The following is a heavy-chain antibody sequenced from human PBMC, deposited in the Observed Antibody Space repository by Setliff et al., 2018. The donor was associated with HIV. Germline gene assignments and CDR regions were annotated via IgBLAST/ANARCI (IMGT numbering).Heavy chain of an antibody. J-gene: IGHJ5*02. D-gene: IGHD3-22*01. CDR2: INTSGTT. CDR3: ARQTYYYDNSGHNWFDP. CDR1: GGSISSYY. Sequence: KTSETLSLTCTVSGGSISSYYWSWIRQPPGKGLEWIGYINTSGTTNYNPSLKSRVTISVDTSKNQFSLKLSSVTAADTAVYFCARQTYYYDNSGHNWFDPWGQGTLVTSPQ. V-gene: IGHV4-4*09.